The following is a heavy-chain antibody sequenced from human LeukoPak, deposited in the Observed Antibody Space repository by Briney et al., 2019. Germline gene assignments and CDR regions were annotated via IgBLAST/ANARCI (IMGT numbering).Heavy chain of an antibody. CDR1: GFTFSNAW. D-gene: IGHD1-26*01. J-gene: IGHJ4*02. CDR3: TTGRPYIRGSYYR. Sequence: GGSLRLSCAASGFTFSNAWMSWVRQAPGKGLEWVGRIKSKTDGGTTDYAAPVKGRFTISRDDSKNTLYLQMNSLKTEDTAVYYCTTGRPYIRGSYYRWGQGTLVTVSS. CDR2: IKSKTDGGTT. V-gene: IGHV3-15*01.